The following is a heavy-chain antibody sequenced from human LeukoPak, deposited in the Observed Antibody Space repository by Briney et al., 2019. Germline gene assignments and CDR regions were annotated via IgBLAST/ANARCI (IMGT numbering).Heavy chain of an antibody. CDR2: IKSKRDGETT. V-gene: IGHV3-15*01. J-gene: IGHJ4*02. CDR3: TSLVGSPTY. CDR1: GFNFQYAW. D-gene: IGHD4-23*01. Sequence: GGSLRLSCAGSGFNFQYAWMTWVRQAPGKGLEWVGRIKSKRDGETTDYAALVKSRFSISRDDSKNTVYLQMNSLRTEDTAVYYCTSLVGSPTYWGQGTLVAVSS.